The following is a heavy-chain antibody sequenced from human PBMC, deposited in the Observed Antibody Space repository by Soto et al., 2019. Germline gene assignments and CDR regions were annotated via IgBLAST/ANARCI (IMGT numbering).Heavy chain of an antibody. V-gene: IGHV3-23*01. D-gene: IGHD6-13*01. CDR3: AKKGMRSSWYLDDAFDI. CDR2: ISGSGGST. CDR1: GFTFSSYA. Sequence: GGSLRLSCAASGFTFSSYAMSWVRQAPGKGLEWVSAISGSGGSTYYADSVKGRFTISRDNSKNTLYLQMNSLRAEDTAVYYCAKKGMRSSWYLDDAFDIWGQGTMVTVPS. J-gene: IGHJ3*02.